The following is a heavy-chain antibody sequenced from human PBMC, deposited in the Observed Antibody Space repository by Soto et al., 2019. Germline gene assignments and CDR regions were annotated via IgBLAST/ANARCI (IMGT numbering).Heavy chain of an antibody. J-gene: IGHJ4*02. D-gene: IGHD1-26*01. CDR2: IIPIFGTA. CDR3: AREGRGSPDLAY. CDR1: GGTFSSYA. Sequence: ASVKVSCKASGGTFSSYAISWVRQAPGQGLEWMGGIIPIFGTANYAQKFQGRVTITAGRSTSTAYMELSSLRSEDTAVYYCAREGRGSPDLAYWGKGNMVNVSS. V-gene: IGHV1-69*06.